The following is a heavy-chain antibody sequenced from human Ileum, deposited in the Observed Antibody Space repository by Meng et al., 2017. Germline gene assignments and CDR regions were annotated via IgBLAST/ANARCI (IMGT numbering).Heavy chain of an antibody. CDR1: GYIFTRYG. V-gene: IGHV1-18*01. J-gene: IGHJ4*02. D-gene: IGHD4-23*01. Sequence: QVQLVQSGAEVKKPGASVKVSCKASGYIFTRYGIGWVQQAPGQGLEWMGWISAYSGNTKYAQKLQGRVTMTTDTSTSTAYMELRNLRSDDTAVYYCARDTVGTTLGDYWGQGTLVTVSS. CDR2: ISAYSGNT. CDR3: ARDTVGTTLGDY.